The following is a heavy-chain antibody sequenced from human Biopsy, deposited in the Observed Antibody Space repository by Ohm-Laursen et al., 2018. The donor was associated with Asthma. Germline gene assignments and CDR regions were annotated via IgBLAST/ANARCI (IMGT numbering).Heavy chain of an antibody. J-gene: IGHJ4*02. D-gene: IGHD7-27*01. Sequence: SQTLSLTCTVSGGPISSGGYYWSWIRQHLGKGLEWIGYIYYSGSTYYNPSLKSRVTISVDTSKNQFSLNLSSVTAADTAVYYCARWGSFGFDYWGQGTLVTVSS. CDR3: ARWGSFGFDY. CDR2: IYYSGST. V-gene: IGHV4-31*03. CDR1: GGPISSGGYY.